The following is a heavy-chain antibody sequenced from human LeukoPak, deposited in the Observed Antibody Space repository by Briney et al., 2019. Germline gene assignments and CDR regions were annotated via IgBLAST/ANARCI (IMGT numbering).Heavy chain of an antibody. V-gene: IGHV3-30*18. J-gene: IGHJ4*02. D-gene: IGHD6-13*01. CDR1: GFTFSSYG. CDR3: AKGGRGSSWYAFDY. CDR2: ISYDGSNK. Sequence: GGSLRLSCAASGFTFSSYGMHWVRQAPGKGLEWVAVISYDGSNKYYADSVKGRFTISRDNSKNTLYLQMNSLRAEDTAVYYCAKGGRGSSWYAFDYWGQGTLVTVSS.